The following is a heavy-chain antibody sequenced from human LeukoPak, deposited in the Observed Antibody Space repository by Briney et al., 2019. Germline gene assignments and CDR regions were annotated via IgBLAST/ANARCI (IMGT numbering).Heavy chain of an antibody. Sequence: PGGSLRLSCAASGFIFSSYGIHWVRQPPGEGLEWVAFIRYDGSNKYYADSVKGRFTISRDDSKSTVYLQMNSLRAEDTAIYYCAKEPGAGVPGYYMDVWGKGTTVTVSS. CDR1: GFIFSSYG. J-gene: IGHJ6*03. CDR3: AKEPGAGVPGYYMDV. D-gene: IGHD2-2*01. CDR2: IRYDGSNK. V-gene: IGHV3-30*02.